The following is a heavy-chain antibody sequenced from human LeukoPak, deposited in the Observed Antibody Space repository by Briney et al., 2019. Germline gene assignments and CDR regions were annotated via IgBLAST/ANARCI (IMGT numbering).Heavy chain of an antibody. D-gene: IGHD6-13*01. J-gene: IGHJ4*02. CDR3: ARGSSWQQNPDY. CDR2: INPSGGST. V-gene: IGHV1-46*01. CDR1: GYTFTTYY. Sequence: GASVKVSCKASGYTFTTYYMHWVRQAPGQGLEWMGIINPSGGSTSYAQKFQGRVTMTRDTSTTTVYMELSNLRSEDTAVYYCARGSSWQQNPDYWGQGTLVTVSS.